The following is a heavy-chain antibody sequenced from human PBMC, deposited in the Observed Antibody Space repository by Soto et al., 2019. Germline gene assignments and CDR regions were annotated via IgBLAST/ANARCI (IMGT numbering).Heavy chain of an antibody. CDR2: IIPILGIA. CDR3: ALAVAPEAFDI. Sequence: SVKVSCKASGGTFSSYTISWVRQAPGQGLEWMGRIIPILGIANYAQKFQGRVTITADKSTSTAYMELSSLRSEDTAVYYCALAVAPEAFDIWGQGTMVTVSS. V-gene: IGHV1-69*02. CDR1: GGTFSSYT. D-gene: IGHD6-19*01. J-gene: IGHJ3*02.